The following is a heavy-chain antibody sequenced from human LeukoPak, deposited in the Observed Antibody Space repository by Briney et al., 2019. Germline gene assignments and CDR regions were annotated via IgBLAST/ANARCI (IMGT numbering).Heavy chain of an antibody. CDR1: GSSISSYY. CDR3: AVAGTRASWFDP. J-gene: IGHJ5*02. V-gene: IGHV4-59*08. D-gene: IGHD6-19*01. Sequence: SETLSLTCTVSGSSISSYYWSWIRQPPGKGLEWIGYIYYSGSTNYNPSLKSRVTISVDTSKNQFSLKLSSVTAADTAVYYCAVAGTRASWFDPWGQGTLVTVSS. CDR2: IYYSGST.